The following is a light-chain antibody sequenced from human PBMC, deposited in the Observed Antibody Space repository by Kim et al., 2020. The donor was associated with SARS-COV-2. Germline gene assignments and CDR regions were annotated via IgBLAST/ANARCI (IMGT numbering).Light chain of an antibody. CDR2: QDT. J-gene: IGLJ3*02. V-gene: IGLV3-1*01. CDR1: KLGDKY. CDR3: QAWDSNTGV. Sequence: SYELTQPPSVSVSPGQTASITCSGDKLGDKYACWYQQKPGQSPVLVIYQDTKRPSGIPDRFSGSNSGNTATLTISGTQPMDEADFYCQAWDSNTGVFGGGPKLTVL.